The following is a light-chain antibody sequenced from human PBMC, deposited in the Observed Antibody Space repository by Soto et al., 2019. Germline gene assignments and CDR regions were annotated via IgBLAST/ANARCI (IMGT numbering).Light chain of an antibody. J-gene: IGKJ1*01. CDR1: ESIKGW. CDR2: DAS. V-gene: IGKV1-5*01. Sequence: DIQVTQSPSTLSASVGDRVTITCRASESIKGWLAWYQQKPGKAPKLLIYDASSLKGGVPSRFSGSGSGTEFTLTIISLQPDDFATYYCQQYNNHWTFGQGTKVEIK. CDR3: QQYNNHWT.